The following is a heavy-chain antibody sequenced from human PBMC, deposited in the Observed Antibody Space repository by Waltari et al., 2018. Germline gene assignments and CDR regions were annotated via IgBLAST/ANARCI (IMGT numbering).Heavy chain of an antibody. CDR3: ASMSGWLAAFDI. Sequence: QVQLQESGPGLVKPSETLSLTCTVSGGSISSYYWSWIRQPPGKGLEWIGYIYYSGSTNYNPSLKSRVTISVDTSKNQFSRKLSSVTAADTAVYYWASMSGWLAAFDIWGQGTMVTVSS. V-gene: IGHV4-59*01. CDR2: IYYSGST. CDR1: GGSISSYY. J-gene: IGHJ3*02. D-gene: IGHD6-19*01.